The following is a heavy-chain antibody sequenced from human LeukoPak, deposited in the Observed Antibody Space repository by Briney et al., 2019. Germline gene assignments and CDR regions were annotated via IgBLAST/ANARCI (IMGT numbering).Heavy chain of an antibody. CDR1: GGSISSGDYY. CDR3: ARESWYCSSTSCYKFDYYYYMDV. J-gene: IGHJ6*03. Sequence: SQTLSLTCTVSGGSISSGDYYWSWIRQPPGKGLEWIGYIYYRGSTYYNPSLKSRLTISIDTSKNQFSLKLSSVTAADTAVYYCARESWYCSSTSCYKFDYYYYMDVWGKGTTVTVSS. D-gene: IGHD2-2*02. CDR2: IYYRGST. V-gene: IGHV4-30-4*01.